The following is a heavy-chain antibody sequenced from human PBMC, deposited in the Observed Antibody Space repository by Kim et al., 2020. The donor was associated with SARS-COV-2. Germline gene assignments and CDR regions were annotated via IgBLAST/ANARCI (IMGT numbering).Heavy chain of an antibody. J-gene: IGHJ6*02. V-gene: IGHV3-66*01. Sequence: GGSLRLSCAASGFTVSSHYMSWVRQAPGKELEWVSVLYSGGSTDYADSVKGRFTISRDNSNNTVYLQMNSLRVDDTAVYYCARDGLGTSNYYYGLDVWG. CDR3: ARDGLGTSNYYYGLDV. D-gene: IGHD3-9*01. CDR2: LYSGGST. CDR1: GFTVSSHY.